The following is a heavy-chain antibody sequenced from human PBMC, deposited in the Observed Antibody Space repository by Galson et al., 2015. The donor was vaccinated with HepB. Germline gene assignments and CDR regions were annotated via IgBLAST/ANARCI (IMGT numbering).Heavy chain of an antibody. CDR2: ISAYNGNT. J-gene: IGHJ3*02. D-gene: IGHD2-15*01. V-gene: IGHV1-18*01. CDR3: ARETYCSGGSCYGAFDI. CDR1: GYTFTSYG. Sequence: SVKVSCKASGYTFTSYGISWVRQAPGQGLEWMGWISAYNGNTNYAQKLQGRVTMTTDTSASTAYMELSSLRSEDTAVYYCARETYCSGGSCYGAFDIWSQGTMVTVSS.